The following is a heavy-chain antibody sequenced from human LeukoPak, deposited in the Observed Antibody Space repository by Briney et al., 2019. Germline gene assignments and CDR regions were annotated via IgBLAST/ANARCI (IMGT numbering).Heavy chain of an antibody. Sequence: SETLSLTCGVYGGSFNAYSWSWIRQSPGKGLEWIGEINLAGSINYNPSLKSRVTMTIDTSKKEVSLKLTSVTAADTSIYFCASSSKVVRPDSWDYWGQGTLVTVSS. J-gene: IGHJ4*02. CDR3: ASSSKVVRPDSWDY. CDR1: GGSFNAYS. V-gene: IGHV4-34*01. D-gene: IGHD6-6*01. CDR2: INLAGSI.